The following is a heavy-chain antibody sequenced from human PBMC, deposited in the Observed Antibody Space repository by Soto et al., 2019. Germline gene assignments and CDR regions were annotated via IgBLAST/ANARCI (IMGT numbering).Heavy chain of an antibody. V-gene: IGHV3-23*01. J-gene: IGHJ4*02. CDR2: ISGSGGST. CDR1: GFTFSSYA. CDR3: AKDSLHYVFPERWLHDY. D-gene: IGHD5-12*01. Sequence: PGGSLRLSCAASGFTFSSYAMSWVRQAPGKGLEWVSAISGSGGSTYYADSVKGRFTISRDNSKNTLYLQMNSLRAEDTAVYYCAKDSLHYVFPERWLHDYWVQGTLVTVSS.